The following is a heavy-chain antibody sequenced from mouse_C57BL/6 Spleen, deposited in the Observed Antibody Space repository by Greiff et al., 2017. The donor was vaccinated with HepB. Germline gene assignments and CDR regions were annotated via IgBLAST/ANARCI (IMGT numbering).Heavy chain of an antibody. D-gene: IGHD1-1*01. V-gene: IGHV3-1*01. Sequence: EVKLMESGPGMVKPSQSLSLTCTVTGYSITSGYDWHWIRHFPGNKLEWMGYISYSGSTNYNPSLKSRISITHDTSKNHFFLKLNSVTTEDTATYYCAREGSSGSRGFAYWGQGTLVTVSA. CDR3: AREGSSGSRGFAY. CDR1: GYSITSGYD. J-gene: IGHJ3*01. CDR2: ISYSGST.